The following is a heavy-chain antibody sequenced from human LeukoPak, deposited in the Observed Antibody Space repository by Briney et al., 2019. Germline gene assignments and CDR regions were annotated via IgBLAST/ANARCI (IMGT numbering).Heavy chain of an antibody. V-gene: IGHV3-21*01. CDR2: ISSSSTYI. J-gene: IGHJ4*02. Sequence: PGGSLRLSCSASGFTFCNHMNWVRQAPGKGLEWVSSISSSSTYIYYAESMKGRFTISRDNAKNSLYLQMNSLRAEDTAVYYCARDPGTDGSSWYVLDNWGQGTLVTVSA. CDR1: GFTFCNH. D-gene: IGHD6-13*01. CDR3: ARDPGTDGSSWYVLDN.